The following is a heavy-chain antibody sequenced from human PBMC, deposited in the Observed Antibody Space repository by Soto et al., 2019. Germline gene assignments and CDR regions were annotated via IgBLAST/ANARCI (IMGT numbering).Heavy chain of an antibody. J-gene: IGHJ2*01. D-gene: IGHD6-19*01. CDR3: TGVTVAGRLYWYFDL. CDR1: GFTFSNAW. V-gene: IGHV3-15*01. CDR2: IKSKTDGGTT. Sequence: GGSLRLSCAASGFTFSNAWMNWVRQAPGKGLEWVGRIKSKTDGGTTDYAAPVKGRFTISRDDSKNTLYLEMNSLKTEDTAVYYCTGVTVAGRLYWYFDLWGRGALVTVSS.